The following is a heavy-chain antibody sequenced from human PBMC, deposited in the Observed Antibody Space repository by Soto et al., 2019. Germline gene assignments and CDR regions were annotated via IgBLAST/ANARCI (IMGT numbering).Heavy chain of an antibody. CDR2: ISSSGSTI. CDR3: ARGDSGSYYFDY. D-gene: IGHD1-26*01. V-gene: IGHV3-48*03. CDR1: GFSFSTYA. J-gene: IGHJ4*02. Sequence: EVQLLESGGGLVQPGGSLRLSCAASGFSFSTYALSWVRQAPGKGLEWVSYISSSGSTIYYADSVKGRFTISRDNAKNSLYLQMNSLRAEDTAVYYCARGDSGSYYFDYWGQGTLVTVSS.